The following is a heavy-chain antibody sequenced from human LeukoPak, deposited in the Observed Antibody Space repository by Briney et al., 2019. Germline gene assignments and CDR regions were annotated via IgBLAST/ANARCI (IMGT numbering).Heavy chain of an antibody. Sequence: GRSLRLSCAASGFTFSHYGMHWVRQAPGKGLEWLAFISREGSSEDYADSVKGRFAISRDNSKNTLYLQMSGLGSGDTAVYYCAKGSSSGYPLWGQGTLVTVSS. D-gene: IGHD3-22*01. CDR1: GFTFSHYG. V-gene: IGHV3-30*18. CDR3: AKGSSSGYPL. J-gene: IGHJ4*02. CDR2: ISREGSSE.